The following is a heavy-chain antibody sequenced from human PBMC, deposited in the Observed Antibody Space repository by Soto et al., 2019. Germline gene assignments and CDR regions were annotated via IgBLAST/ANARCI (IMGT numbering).Heavy chain of an antibody. Sequence: SVHGTCNASGGTFRGCAISWVQRTTRQGLEWMGGIIPIFGTANYAQKFQGRVTITADKSTSTAYMELSSLRSEDTAVYFCARVGTSRYSYGYFDYRVKGTLVTGSS. D-gene: IGHD5-18*01. J-gene: IGHJ4*02. CDR2: IIPIFGTA. CDR1: GGTFRGCA. CDR3: ARVGTSRYSYGYFDY. V-gene: IGHV1-69*06.